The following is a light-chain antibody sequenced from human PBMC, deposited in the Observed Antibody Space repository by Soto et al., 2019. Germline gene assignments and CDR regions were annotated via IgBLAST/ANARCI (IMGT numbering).Light chain of an antibody. J-gene: IGKJ5*01. Sequence: EIVLTQSPGTLFWSAGERATLSCRASQSVSSNYLAWYQQKPGQAPRLLIYLASSRATGIPDKFSGSGSGTDFTLTISRLEPEDFAVYYCQQYGSSPFTFGQGTRLEIK. CDR3: QQYGSSPFT. V-gene: IGKV3-20*01. CDR2: LAS. CDR1: QSVSSNY.